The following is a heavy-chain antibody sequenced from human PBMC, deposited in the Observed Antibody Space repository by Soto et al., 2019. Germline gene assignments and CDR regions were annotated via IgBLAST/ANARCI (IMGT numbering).Heavy chain of an antibody. V-gene: IGHV4-59*12. D-gene: IGHD1-26*01. CDR1: GGSISSYY. J-gene: IGHJ6*02. CDR2: IYQSGRS. CDR3: ARRPMPSTTNYRLDV. Sequence: SETLSLTCTVSGGSISSYYWSWIRQPPGKELEWIGDIYQSGRSNYNPSLNSRVTLSVDTSESQFSLRLSSVTAADTAVYYCARRPMPSTTNYRLDVWAPGTTVTFSS.